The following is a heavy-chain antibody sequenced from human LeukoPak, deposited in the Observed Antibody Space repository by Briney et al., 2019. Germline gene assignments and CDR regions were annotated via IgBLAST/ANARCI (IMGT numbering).Heavy chain of an antibody. Sequence: GASVKVSCKASGGTFSSYAISWVRHAPGQGLEWMGGSIPIFGTARYAQKFQGRVTIATDESTSTAYTELRSLSSEDTDVYYCASVPAAQSNYYSYHMDVWGKGTTVTVSS. CDR1: GGTFSSYA. CDR3: ASVPAAQSNYYSYHMDV. V-gene: IGHV1-69*05. J-gene: IGHJ6*03. D-gene: IGHD2-2*01. CDR2: SIPIFGTA.